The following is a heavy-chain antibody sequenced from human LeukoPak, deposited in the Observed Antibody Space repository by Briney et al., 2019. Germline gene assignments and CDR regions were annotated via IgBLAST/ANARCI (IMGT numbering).Heavy chain of an antibody. CDR1: GFTFSSYG. J-gene: IGHJ4*02. V-gene: IGHV3-33*01. CDR2: TWYDGSNR. D-gene: IGHD6-19*01. CDR3: ARDHGIAAAASYSSGWYDLDY. Sequence: GGSLRLSCAASGFTFSSYGMHWVRQAPGKGLEWVAVTWYDGSNRYYADSVKGRFTISRDNSKNTLYLQMNSLRAEDTAVYYCARDHGIAAAASYSSGWYDLDYWGQGTLVTVSS.